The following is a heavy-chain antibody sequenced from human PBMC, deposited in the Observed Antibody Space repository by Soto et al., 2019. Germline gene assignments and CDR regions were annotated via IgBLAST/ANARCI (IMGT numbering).Heavy chain of an antibody. Sequence: WGSLRLSCAASGFTFISYEINFVRHSPFKWLEWVSYISSSGSTIYYADSVKGRLTISRDNAKNSLYLQMNSLRAEDTAVYYCARDQGSRIVVVPAAMGVQYYYGMDVWGQGTTVTVSS. V-gene: IGHV3-48*03. J-gene: IGHJ6*02. CDR2: ISSSGSTI. CDR3: ARDQGSRIVVVPAAMGVQYYYGMDV. CDR1: GFTFISYE. D-gene: IGHD2-2*01.